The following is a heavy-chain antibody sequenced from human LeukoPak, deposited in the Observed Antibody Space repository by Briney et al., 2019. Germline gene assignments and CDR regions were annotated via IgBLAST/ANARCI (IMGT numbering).Heavy chain of an antibody. CDR1: GFTFSSHW. Sequence: GGSLRLSCAASGFTFSSHWMHWVRQAPGKGLLLVSRINSDGSTTSYADSVKGRFTISRDNAKNTLYLQMNSLRAEDTAVYYCASLGYASGKIDYWGQGTLVTVSS. J-gene: IGHJ4*02. CDR3: ASLGYASGKIDY. V-gene: IGHV3-74*01. D-gene: IGHD3-10*01. CDR2: INSDGSTT.